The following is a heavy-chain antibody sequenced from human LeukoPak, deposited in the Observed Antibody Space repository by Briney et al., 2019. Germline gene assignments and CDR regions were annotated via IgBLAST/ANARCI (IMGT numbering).Heavy chain of an antibody. J-gene: IGHJ4*02. Sequence: SETLSLTCAVYGGSFSGYYWSWIRQPPGKGLEWIGEINHSGSTNYNPSLKSRVTISVNTSKNQFSLKLSSVTAADTAVYYCARGLRTDYWGQGTLVTVSS. CDR2: INHSGST. V-gene: IGHV4-34*01. CDR1: GGSFSGYY. CDR3: ARGLRTDY.